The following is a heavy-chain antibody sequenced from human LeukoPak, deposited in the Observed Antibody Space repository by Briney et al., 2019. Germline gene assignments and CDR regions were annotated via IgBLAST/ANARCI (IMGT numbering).Heavy chain of an antibody. CDR2: TKSNTDGGTP. Sequence: GGSLRLSCAASGFTFSNAWMRWVRRGPGKGLEGVGRTKSNTDGGTPDYAARVKGRFTISRDDSKNTLYLQMNSRKTEDTAVYYCTTDYGDYFDYGGQGTLVTVSA. J-gene: IGHJ4*02. D-gene: IGHD4-17*01. CDR1: GFTFSNAW. CDR3: TTDYGDYFDY. V-gene: IGHV3-15*01.